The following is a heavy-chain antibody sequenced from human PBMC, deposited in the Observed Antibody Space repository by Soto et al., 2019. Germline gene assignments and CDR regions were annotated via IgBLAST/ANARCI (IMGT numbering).Heavy chain of an antibody. J-gene: IGHJ6*02. CDR3: ATEPYFYDSSGVDV. CDR1: GFTLRTAW. Sequence: VESGGGLVKPGGSLRLACAASGFTLRTAWMNWVRQAPGKGLEWVGRIKRESDGGTTDYGVSVRGRFTISRDESQNTLYLQMNSLGTEDTAVYYCATEPYFYDSSGVDVWGQGTTVTVSS. V-gene: IGHV3-15*07. CDR2: IKRESDGGTT.